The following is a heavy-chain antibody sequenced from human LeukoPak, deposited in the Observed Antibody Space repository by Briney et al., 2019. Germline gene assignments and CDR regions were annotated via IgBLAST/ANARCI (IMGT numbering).Heavy chain of an antibody. CDR2: IWYDGSNK. J-gene: IGHJ4*02. CDR1: GFTFSSYG. CDR3: ARDLLLRGEYYFDY. D-gene: IGHD3-22*01. Sequence: GGSLRLSCAASGFTFSSYGMHWVRQAPGKGLEWVAVIWYDGSNKYYADSVKGRFTISRDNAKNSLYLQMNSLRAEDTAVYYCARDLLLRGEYYFDYWGQGTLVTVSS. V-gene: IGHV3-33*01.